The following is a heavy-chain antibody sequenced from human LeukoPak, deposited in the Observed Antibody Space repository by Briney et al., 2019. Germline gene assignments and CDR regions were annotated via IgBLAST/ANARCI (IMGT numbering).Heavy chain of an antibody. CDR1: GFTFDDYA. J-gene: IGHJ4*02. D-gene: IGHD3-22*01. Sequence: GRPLRLSCAASGFTFDDYAMHWVRQAPGKGLEWVSGISWNSGSIGYADSVKGRFTISRDNAKNSLYLQMNSLRAEDMALYYCAKAGSSGYYSHFDYWGQGTLVTVSS. CDR2: ISWNSGSI. CDR3: AKAGSSGYYSHFDY. V-gene: IGHV3-9*03.